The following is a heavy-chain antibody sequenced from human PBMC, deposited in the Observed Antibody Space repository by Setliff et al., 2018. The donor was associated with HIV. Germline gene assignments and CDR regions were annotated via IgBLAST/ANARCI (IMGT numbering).Heavy chain of an antibody. V-gene: IGHV3-21*01. D-gene: IGHD5-18*01. J-gene: IGHJ4*02. CDR1: GFTFSSYT. CDR3: ASIELAAMVPVDY. CDR2: ISSSSYYI. Sequence: PGGSLRLSCAASGFTFSSYTMNWVRQAPGKGLEWVSSISSSSYYIYYADSVKGRFTISRDNAKNSLFLQLNSLRAEDRAVYYCASIELAAMVPVDYLGPGTLVTVSS.